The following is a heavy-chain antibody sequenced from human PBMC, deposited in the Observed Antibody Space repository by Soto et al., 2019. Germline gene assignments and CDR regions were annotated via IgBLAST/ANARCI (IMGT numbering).Heavy chain of an antibody. CDR1: SGSISSYY. J-gene: IGHJ4*02. CDR2: IYYSGST. Sequence: SETLSLTCTVSSGSISSYYWSWIRQPPGKGLEWIGYIYYSGSTNYNPSLKSRVTISVDTSKNQFSLKLSSVTAADTAVYYCARHRPGSGGSCYDYWGQGTLVTVSS. CDR3: ARHRPGSGGSCYDY. V-gene: IGHV4-59*08. D-gene: IGHD2-15*01.